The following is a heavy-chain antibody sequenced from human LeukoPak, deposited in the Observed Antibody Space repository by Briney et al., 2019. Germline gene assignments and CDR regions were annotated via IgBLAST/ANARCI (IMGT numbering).Heavy chain of an antibody. CDR2: ITGDGSST. V-gene: IGHV3-74*01. CDR1: GFSFSSYC. Sequence: GGSLRLSCAASGFSFSSYCMHWVRQAPGKGLVWVSRITGDGSSTNYADSVKGRFTISRDNAKNTLYLQMNSLRAEDTAIYYCASGVSAAGNDYWGQGTLVTVSS. CDR3: ASGVSAAGNDY. J-gene: IGHJ4*02. D-gene: IGHD6-13*01.